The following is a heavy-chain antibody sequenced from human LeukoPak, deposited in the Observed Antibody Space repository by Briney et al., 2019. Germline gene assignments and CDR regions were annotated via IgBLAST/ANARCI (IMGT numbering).Heavy chain of an antibody. CDR1: GFTFSSYA. V-gene: IGHV3-23*01. D-gene: IGHD2-2*01. Sequence: GGSLRLSCAASGFTFSSYAMSWVRQAPGKGLEWVSAISGSGGSTCYADSVKGRFTISRDNSRNTLFLQMNSLRAEDTAVYYCAHGAMYQLDYWGQGTLVTVSS. CDR3: AHGAMYQLDY. CDR2: ISGSGGST. J-gene: IGHJ4*02.